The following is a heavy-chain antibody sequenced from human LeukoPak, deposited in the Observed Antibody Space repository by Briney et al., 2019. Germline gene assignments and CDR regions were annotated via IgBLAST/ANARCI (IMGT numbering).Heavy chain of an antibody. D-gene: IGHD3-16*01. CDR2: ISAGGSGT. CDR3: ARDARSNYASDYFDH. CDR1: GFTFSDFA. V-gene: IGHV3-23*01. J-gene: IGHJ4*02. Sequence: QPGGSLRLSCAASGFTFSDFAMSWVRRAPGKGLNWVSCISAGGSGTYYADSLKGRFTISRDNSKNTLFLQMNSLRAEDTAVYYCARDARSNYASDYFDHWGQGTLVTVSS.